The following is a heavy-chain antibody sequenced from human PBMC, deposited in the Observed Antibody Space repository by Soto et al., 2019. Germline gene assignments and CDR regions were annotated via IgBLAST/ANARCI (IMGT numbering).Heavy chain of an antibody. CDR1: GGTFSSYA. Sequence: QVQLVQSGAEVKKPGSSVKVSCKASGGTFSSYAISWVRQAPGQGLEWMGGIIPIFGTANYAQKFQGRVTITADESTSTVYMEVSSRRSEDTAVYYCARGGEYSGSYNEIRFDYWGQGTLVTVSS. V-gene: IGHV1-69*12. D-gene: IGHD1-26*01. CDR2: IIPIFGTA. J-gene: IGHJ4*02. CDR3: ARGGEYSGSYNEIRFDY.